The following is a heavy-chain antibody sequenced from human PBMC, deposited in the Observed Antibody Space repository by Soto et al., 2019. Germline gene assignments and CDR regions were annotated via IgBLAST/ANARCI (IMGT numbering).Heavy chain of an antibody. Sequence: GGSLRLSCAASGLTFNRYWMHWVRHAPGKGLVWASHINTDGSNTNYADSVKGRFTISRDNAKSTLFLQMNSLRAEDTAVYYCARDFCSGGHCYPYYFDPWGQGIPVTVSS. D-gene: IGHD2-15*01. V-gene: IGHV3-74*01. J-gene: IGHJ5*02. CDR2: INTDGSNT. CDR1: GLTFNRYW. CDR3: ARDFCSGGHCYPYYFDP.